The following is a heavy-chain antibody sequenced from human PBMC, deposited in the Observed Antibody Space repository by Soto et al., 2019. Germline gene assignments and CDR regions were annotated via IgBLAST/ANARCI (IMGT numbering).Heavy chain of an antibody. CDR1: GGTFSSYA. Sequence: GASVKVSCKAPGGTFSSYAISWVRQAPGQGLEWMGGIIPIFGTANYAQKFQGRVTITADESTSTAYMELSSLRSEDTAVYYCVGYCSSTSCQKWTYGMDVWGQGTTVTVS. D-gene: IGHD2-2*01. V-gene: IGHV1-69*13. CDR2: IIPIFGTA. CDR3: VGYCSSTSCQKWTYGMDV. J-gene: IGHJ6*02.